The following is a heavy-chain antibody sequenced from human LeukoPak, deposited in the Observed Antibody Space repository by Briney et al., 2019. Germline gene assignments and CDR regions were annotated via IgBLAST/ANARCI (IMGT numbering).Heavy chain of an antibody. V-gene: IGHV3-23*01. CDR1: GFTFSSYA. J-gene: IGHJ4*02. CDR2: ISGSGGST. Sequence: GGSLRLSCAASGFTFSSYAMSWVRQAPGKGLEWVSAISGSGGSTYYADSVKGRFTISRDNSKNTLYLQMNSLRAEDTAVYYCAKDKSAYTAMACFDYWGQGTLATVSS. D-gene: IGHD5-18*01. CDR3: AKDKSAYTAMACFDY.